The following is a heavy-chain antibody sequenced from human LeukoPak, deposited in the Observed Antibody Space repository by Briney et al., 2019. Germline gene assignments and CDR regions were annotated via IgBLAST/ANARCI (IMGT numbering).Heavy chain of an antibody. CDR2: IYYSGST. CDR3: AREGFDYDSSGYPRGGNWFGP. CDR1: GGSISSYY. V-gene: IGHV4-59*01. Sequence: SETLSLTCTVSGGSISSYYWSWIRQPPGKGLEWIGYIYYSGSTNYNPSLKSRVTISVDTSKNQFSLKLSSVTAADTAVYYCAREGFDYDSSGYPRGGNWFGPWGQGTLVTVSS. J-gene: IGHJ5*02. D-gene: IGHD3-22*01.